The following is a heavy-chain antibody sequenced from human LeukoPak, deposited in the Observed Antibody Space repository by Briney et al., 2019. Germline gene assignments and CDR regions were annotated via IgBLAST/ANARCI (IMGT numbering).Heavy chain of an antibody. V-gene: IGHV1-2*04. CDR1: GYTFTGYY. Sequence: ASVKVSCKASGYTFTGYYMHWVRQAPGQGLEWMGWINPNSGGTNYAQKFQGWVTMTRDTSISTAYMELSRLGSDDTAVYYCARARPVAGKSAYYYGMDVWGQGTTVTVSS. D-gene: IGHD6-19*01. J-gene: IGHJ6*02. CDR2: INPNSGGT. CDR3: ARARPVAGKSAYYYGMDV.